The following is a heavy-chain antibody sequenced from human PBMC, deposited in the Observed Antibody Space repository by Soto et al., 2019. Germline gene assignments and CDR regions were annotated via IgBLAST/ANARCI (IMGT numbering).Heavy chain of an antibody. V-gene: IGHV4-30-2*01. J-gene: IGHJ4*02. D-gene: IGHD6-13*01. CDR1: GGSISSGGYS. Sequence: SETLSLTCAVSGGSISSGGYSWSWIRQPPGKGLEWIGYIYHSGSTYYNPSLKSRVTISVDRSKNQFSLKLSSVTAADTAVYYCARGAGKEQLPRYYFDYWGQGTLVTVSS. CDR3: ARGAGKEQLPRYYFDY. CDR2: IYHSGST.